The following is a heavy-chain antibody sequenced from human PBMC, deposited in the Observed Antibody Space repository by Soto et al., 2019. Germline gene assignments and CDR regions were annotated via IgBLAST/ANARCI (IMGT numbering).Heavy chain of an antibody. D-gene: IGHD6-13*01. V-gene: IGHV3-30*03. CDR1: GFTFSSYG. CDR3: AYSSTPFDY. Sequence: PGGSLRLSCAASGFTFSSYGMHWVRQAPGKGLEWVAVIYGGSNKYYADSVKGRFTISRDNSKNTLYLQMNSLRAEDTAVYYCAYSSTPFDYWGQGTLVTVSS. J-gene: IGHJ4*02. CDR2: IYGGSNK.